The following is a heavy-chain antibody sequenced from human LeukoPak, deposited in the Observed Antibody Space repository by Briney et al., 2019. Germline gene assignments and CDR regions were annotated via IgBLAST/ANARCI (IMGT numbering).Heavy chain of an antibody. V-gene: IGHV1-2*02. D-gene: IGHD2-15*01. J-gene: IGHJ3*01. Sequence: GASVKVSCKASGYTFTGYYMHWVRQAPGQGLEWMGWINPNSGGTNYAQKFQGRVTMTRDTSISTAYMELSRLRSDDTAVYYCARGGLVVAAWVTQDAFDLWGQGTMVTVSP. CDR1: GYTFTGYY. CDR2: INPNSGGT. CDR3: ARGGLVVAAWVTQDAFDL.